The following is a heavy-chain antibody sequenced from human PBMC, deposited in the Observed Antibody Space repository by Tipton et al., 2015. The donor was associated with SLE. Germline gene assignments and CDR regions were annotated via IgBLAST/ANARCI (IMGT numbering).Heavy chain of an antibody. CDR1: GYTFTGYY. J-gene: IGHJ5*02. CDR2: INPNSGGT. Sequence: QVQLVQSGAEVKKPGASVKVSCKASGYTFTGYYMHWVRQAPGQGLEWMGWINPNSGGTNYAQKFQGRVTMTRDTSISTAYMELSRLRSDDTAVYYCAREMPYCSGGSCYNWFDPWGQGTLVTVSS. CDR3: AREMPYCSGGSCYNWFDP. D-gene: IGHD2-15*01. V-gene: IGHV1-2*02.